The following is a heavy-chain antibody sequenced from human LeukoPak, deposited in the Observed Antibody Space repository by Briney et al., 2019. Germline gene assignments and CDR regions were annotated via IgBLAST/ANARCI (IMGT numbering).Heavy chain of an antibody. CDR1: GYTFTSYG. D-gene: IGHD3-3*01. CDR2: ISAYNGNT. V-gene: IGHV1-18*01. J-gene: IGHJ6*03. Sequence: GASVKVSCKASGYTFTSYGISWVRQAPGQGLEWMGWISAYNGNTNYAQKLQGRVTMTTDTSTSTAYMELRSLRSDDTAVYYCASVGGYDFWSGYFDYYYYMDVWGKGTTVTVSS. CDR3: ASVGGYDFWSGYFDYYYYMDV.